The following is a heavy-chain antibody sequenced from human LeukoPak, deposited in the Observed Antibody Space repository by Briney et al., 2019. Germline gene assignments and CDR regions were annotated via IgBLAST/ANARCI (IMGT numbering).Heavy chain of an antibody. CDR1: GGSISSRDYY. D-gene: IGHD3-3*01. Sequence: PSETLSLTCTVSGGSISSRDYYWSWIRQPPGKGLERIGYIYYGGSTSYNPSLKSRVTISVDTSKNQFSLKLSSVTAADTAVYYCARHRFHYDSSRYDPWGQGTLVTVSS. J-gene: IGHJ5*02. V-gene: IGHV4-30-4*08. CDR3: ARHRFHYDSSRYDP. CDR2: IYYGGST.